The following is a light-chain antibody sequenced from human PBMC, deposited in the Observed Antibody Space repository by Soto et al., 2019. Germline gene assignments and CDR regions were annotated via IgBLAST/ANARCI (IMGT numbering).Light chain of an antibody. J-gene: IGKJ1*01. CDR2: DAS. CDR3: KQRSNWGRFKT. CDR1: QSVSIY. Sequence: SPATVCLYKGDRASXSCRXIQSVSIYLAWYQQKPCQAPSLLIYDASKSPTVITAIFSGSGSGTAFTITISSIEPEDFAVYCCKQRSNWGRFKTFGQRTKVDIK. V-gene: IGKV3-11*01.